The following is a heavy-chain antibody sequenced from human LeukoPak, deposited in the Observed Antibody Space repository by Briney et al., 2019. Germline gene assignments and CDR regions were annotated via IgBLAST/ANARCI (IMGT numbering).Heavy chain of an antibody. CDR1: GGSISSYY. CDR2: MYTGGST. D-gene: IGHD3-16*01. V-gene: IGHV4-4*07. J-gene: IGHJ4*02. Sequence: SETLSLTCTVSGGSISSYYWSWIRQPAGKGLEWIGLMYTGGSTNYNPSLKSRVTMSLDTSKNQFSLKLSSVTAADTAVYYCARVGDYALKDWGQGTLVTVSS. CDR3: ARVGDYALKD.